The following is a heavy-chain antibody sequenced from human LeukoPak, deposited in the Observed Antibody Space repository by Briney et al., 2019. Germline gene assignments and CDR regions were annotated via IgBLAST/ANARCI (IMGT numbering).Heavy chain of an antibody. CDR1: GFTFSSYA. V-gene: IGHV3-23*01. Sequence: SGGSLRLSCAASGFTFSSYAMSWVRQAPGKGLEWVSAISGSGGSTYYADSVKGRFTISRDNAKNSLYLQANSLRVEDTAVYYCARDDTGVIRGIRFHYWGQGTLVTVSS. D-gene: IGHD3-10*01. CDR2: ISGSGGST. J-gene: IGHJ4*02. CDR3: ARDDTGVIRGIRFHY.